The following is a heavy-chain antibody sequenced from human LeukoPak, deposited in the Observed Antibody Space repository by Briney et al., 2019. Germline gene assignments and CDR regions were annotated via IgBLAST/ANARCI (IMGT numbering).Heavy chain of an antibody. CDR2: ISGSGGST. CDR3: ANDIVVVPAAIGLYAFDI. J-gene: IGHJ3*02. V-gene: IGHV3-23*01. Sequence: PGGSLRLSCAASGFTFSSYAMSWVRQAPGKGLEWVSAISGSGGSTYYADSVKGRFTISRDNSKNTLYLQMNSLRAEDTAVYYCANDIVVVPAAIGLYAFDIWGQGTMVTVSS. D-gene: IGHD2-2*01. CDR1: GFTFSSYA.